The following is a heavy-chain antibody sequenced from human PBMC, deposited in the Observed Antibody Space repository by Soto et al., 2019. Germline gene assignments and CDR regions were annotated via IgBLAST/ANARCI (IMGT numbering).Heavy chain of an antibody. D-gene: IGHD2-2*01. Sequence: PGGSLRLSCAASGFTFSSYAMSWVRQAPGKGLEWVSAISGSGGSTYYADSVKGRFTISRDNSKNTLYLQMNSLRAEDTAVYYCAKDREKGKLTVKPIVVVPAAMWGQGTLVTVSS. CDR2: ISGSGGST. CDR3: AKDREKGKLTVKPIVVVPAAM. J-gene: IGHJ4*02. V-gene: IGHV3-23*01. CDR1: GFTFSSYA.